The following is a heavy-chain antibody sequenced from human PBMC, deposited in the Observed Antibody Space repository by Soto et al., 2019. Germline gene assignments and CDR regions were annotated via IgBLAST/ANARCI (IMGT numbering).Heavy chain of an antibody. V-gene: IGHV6-1*01. Sequence: PSQTLSLTCAISGDSVSSNSAALNWIRQSPSRGLEWLGRTYYRSKWYNDYAVSVKSRITINPDTSKNQFSLQLNSVTPEDTAVYYCARDKSITGITDQYYYYYGMDVWGQGTRVTVSS. D-gene: IGHD1-7*01. J-gene: IGHJ6*02. CDR1: GDSVSSNSAA. CDR3: ARDKSITGITDQYYYYYGMDV. CDR2: TYYRSKWYN.